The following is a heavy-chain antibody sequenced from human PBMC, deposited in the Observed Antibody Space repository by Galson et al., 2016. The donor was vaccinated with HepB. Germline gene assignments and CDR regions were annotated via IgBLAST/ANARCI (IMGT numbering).Heavy chain of an antibody. J-gene: IGHJ4*02. CDR3: ARGPSSTRTFDY. V-gene: IGHV1-18*01. D-gene: IGHD2-2*01. Sequence: QSGAEVKKPGESLKISCKASGYTFTSYGITWVRQAPGQGLEWTGWISAYNGNTNYAQKLQGRVTMTTDTSTSTAYMELRSLRSDDTAVYYCARGPSSTRTFDYWGQGTLVTVSS. CDR1: GYTFTSYG. CDR2: ISAYNGNT.